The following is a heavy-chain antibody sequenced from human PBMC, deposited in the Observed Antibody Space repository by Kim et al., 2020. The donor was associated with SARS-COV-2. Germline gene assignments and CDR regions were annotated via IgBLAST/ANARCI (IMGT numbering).Heavy chain of an antibody. D-gene: IGHD3-3*01. CDR2: IYYSGST. Sequence: SETLSLTCTVSGGSISSYYWSWIRQPPGKGLEWIGYIYYSGSTNYNPSLKSRVTISVDTSKNQFSLKLSSVTAADTAVYYCAREGDYDFWSGYWGYWGQG. CDR3: AREGDYDFWSGYWGY. CDR1: GGSISSYY. V-gene: IGHV4-59*01. J-gene: IGHJ4*02.